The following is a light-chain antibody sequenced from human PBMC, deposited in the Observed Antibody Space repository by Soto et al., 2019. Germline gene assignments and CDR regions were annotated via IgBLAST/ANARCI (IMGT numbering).Light chain of an antibody. Sequence: DIWLTQSAATLSASLGDRVTITCRASQSISSWLAWYQQKKGKAPKLLIYKASTLESGVPSNFSGSVYGTEFNLTISSLQPEDFATYYCQQYNSYPWTFCQGTKVDIK. J-gene: IGKJ1*01. CDR2: KAS. CDR3: QQYNSYPWT. CDR1: QSISSW. V-gene: IGKV1-5*03.